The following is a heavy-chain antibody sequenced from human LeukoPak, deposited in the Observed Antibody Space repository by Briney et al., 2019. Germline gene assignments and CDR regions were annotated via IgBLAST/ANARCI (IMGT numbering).Heavy chain of an antibody. D-gene: IGHD6-25*01. CDR3: ARAASFYYYMDV. J-gene: IGHJ6*03. V-gene: IGHV1-18*01. CDR2: ISPYSGHR. CDR1: GYAFDSFY. Sequence: ASVRVSCKASGYAFDSFYISWVRQAPGQGLEWMGWISPYSGHRDSARDLRGRLTMTTDPSTTTAYMELRDLTSDDTAVYYCARAASFYYYMDVWGKGTTVTVSS.